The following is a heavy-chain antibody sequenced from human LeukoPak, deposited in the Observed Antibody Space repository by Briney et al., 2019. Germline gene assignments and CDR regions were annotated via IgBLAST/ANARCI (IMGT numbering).Heavy chain of an antibody. Sequence: PSETLSLTCTVSAGSISSGGYYWSWIRQPPGKGLEWIVYIYHSGSTYYNPSLKSRVTISVDTSKNQFSLKLSSVTAADTAVYYCARRVARGYYYDSSGYWYFDLWGRGTLVTVSS. J-gene: IGHJ2*01. CDR3: ARRVARGYYYDSSGYWYFDL. V-gene: IGHV4-30-2*01. D-gene: IGHD3-22*01. CDR1: AGSISSGGYY. CDR2: IYHSGST.